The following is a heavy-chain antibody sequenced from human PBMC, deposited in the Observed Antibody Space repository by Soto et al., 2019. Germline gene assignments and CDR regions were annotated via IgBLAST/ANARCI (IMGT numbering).Heavy chain of an antibody. Sequence: PGGSLRLSCAASGFTFSSYSMNWVRQAPGKGLEWVSYISSSSSTINYADSVKGRFTISRDNAKNSLYLQMNSLRDEDTAVYYCATEKYSSGLLFDYWGQGTLVTVSS. J-gene: IGHJ4*02. D-gene: IGHD6-19*01. CDR2: ISSSSSTI. V-gene: IGHV3-48*02. CDR1: GFTFSSYS. CDR3: ATEKYSSGLLFDY.